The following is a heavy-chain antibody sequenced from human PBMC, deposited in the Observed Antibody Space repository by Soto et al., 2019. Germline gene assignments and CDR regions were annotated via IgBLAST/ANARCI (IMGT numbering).Heavy chain of an antibody. CDR1: GGSISSGGYY. V-gene: IGHV4-31*03. CDR3: ARSRPYGDFLDY. CDR2: IYYSGST. J-gene: IGHJ4*02. Sequence: SETLSLTCTVSGGSISSGGYYWSWIRQHPGKGLEWIGYIYYSGSTYYNPSLKSRVTISVDTSKNQFSLKLSSVTAADTAVYYCARSRPYGDFLDYWGQGTLVTVSS. D-gene: IGHD3-10*01.